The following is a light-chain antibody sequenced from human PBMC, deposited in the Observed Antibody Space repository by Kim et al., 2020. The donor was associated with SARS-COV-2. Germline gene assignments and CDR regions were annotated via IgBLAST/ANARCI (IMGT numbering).Light chain of an antibody. Sequence: GTVTLTCGLSSCSVSTNYYPSWYQQTPGQAPRTLIYSTNTRSSGVPDRFSGSILGNKAALTITGAQADDESHYYCVLYMGSGISVFGGGSQLTV. CDR3: VLYMGSGISV. V-gene: IGLV8-61*01. J-gene: IGLJ3*02. CDR2: STN. CDR1: SCSVSTNYY.